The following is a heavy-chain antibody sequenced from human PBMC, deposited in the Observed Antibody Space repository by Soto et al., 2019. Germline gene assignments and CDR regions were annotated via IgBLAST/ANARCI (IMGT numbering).Heavy chain of an antibody. CDR2: IYYAGST. J-gene: IGHJ5*02. V-gene: IGHV4-59*08. CDR1: GVSMISYY. D-gene: IGHD6-13*01. Sequence: SDTLSLTCTVSGVSMISYYWSWILQPPGRGLEWIGFIYYAGSTKYNPSLNSRVTISVDTSKNQFSLKLSSVTAADTAVYYCARHQSHSSSYVDPWGQGTLVTVSS. CDR3: ARHQSHSSSYVDP.